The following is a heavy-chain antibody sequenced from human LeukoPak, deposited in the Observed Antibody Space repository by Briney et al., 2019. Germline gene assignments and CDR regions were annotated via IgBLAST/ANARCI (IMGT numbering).Heavy chain of an antibody. Sequence: GGSLRLSCAAHGFTFSNAWMSWFSQAPGKGLEWVGRIKSNTDGGTTDYSAPVKGRFTASRDDSRNTLYLQMNSLKTEDSAVYYCTTRAGSFSSNWWGQGTLVTVSS. D-gene: IGHD1-1*01. CDR2: IKSNTDGGTT. V-gene: IGHV3-15*01. CDR1: GFTFSNAW. J-gene: IGHJ4*02. CDR3: TTRAGSFSSNW.